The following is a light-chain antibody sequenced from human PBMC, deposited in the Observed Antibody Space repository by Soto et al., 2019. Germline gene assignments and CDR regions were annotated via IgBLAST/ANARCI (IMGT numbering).Light chain of an antibody. CDR3: QQLQSYPLT. Sequence: GDRVTITCRASLDIGRYVAWYQQKPGKAPKLLIYTASTLQSGVPSRFSGSGSGTDFTLTINSLQPEDGATYYCQQLQSYPLTFGQGTRLEIK. V-gene: IGKV1-9*01. CDR2: TAS. CDR1: LDIGRY. J-gene: IGKJ5*01.